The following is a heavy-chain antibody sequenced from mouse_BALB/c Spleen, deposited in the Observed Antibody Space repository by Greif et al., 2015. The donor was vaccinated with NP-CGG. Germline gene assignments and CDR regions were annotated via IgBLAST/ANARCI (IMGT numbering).Heavy chain of an antibody. Sequence: QVQLQQSGPELVKPGASVKISCKASGYSFTSYYIHWVKQRPGQGLEWIGWIFPGSGNTKYNEKFKGKATLTADTSSSTAYMQLSSLTSEDSAVYFCARSEYGNATDYWGQGTSVTVSS. CDR3: ARSEYGNATDY. D-gene: IGHD2-10*02. J-gene: IGHJ4*01. CDR1: GYSFTSYY. V-gene: IGHV1-66*01. CDR2: IFPGSGNT.